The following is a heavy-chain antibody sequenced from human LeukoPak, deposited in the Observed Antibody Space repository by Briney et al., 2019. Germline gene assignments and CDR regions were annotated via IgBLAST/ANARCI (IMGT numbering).Heavy chain of an antibody. D-gene: IGHD6-25*01. Sequence: SVKVSCKASGYTFTSYDINWVRQATGQGLEWMGRIIPILGIANYAQKFQGRVTITADKSTSTAYMELSSLRSEDTAVYYCASSQGSYSIGSFDYWGQGTLVTVSS. V-gene: IGHV1-69*04. CDR1: GYTFTSYD. CDR3: ASSQGSYSIGSFDY. CDR2: IIPILGIA. J-gene: IGHJ4*02.